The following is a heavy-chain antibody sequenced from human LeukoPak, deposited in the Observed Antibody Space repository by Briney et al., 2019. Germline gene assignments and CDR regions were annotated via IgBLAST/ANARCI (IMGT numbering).Heavy chain of an antibody. CDR2: INHSGST. J-gene: IGHJ4*02. V-gene: IGHV4-34*01. CDR3: ARDGFDFWSGTHIDY. Sequence: SXXLSLTCAVYGGSFSGYYWSWIRQPPGKGLEWIGEINHSGSTNYNPSLKSRVTISVDTSKNQFSLKLSSVTAADTAVYYCARDGFDFWSGTHIDYWGQGTLVTVSS. CDR1: GGSFSGYY. D-gene: IGHD3-3*01.